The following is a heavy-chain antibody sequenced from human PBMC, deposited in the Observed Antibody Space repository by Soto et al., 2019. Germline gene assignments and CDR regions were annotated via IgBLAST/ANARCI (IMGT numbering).Heavy chain of an antibody. CDR3: TRAGGSYYFDL. V-gene: IGHV3-7*01. J-gene: IGHJ4*02. Sequence: EVQLVESGGGLVLPGGSLRLSCAASGFTFSSLWMSWVRQAPGKGLEWVANIKPDGSDQYYVDSVKGRFTISRDNARNSVYRQMNSLRGDDTAVYYCTRAGGSYYFDLWGQGTLVTVSA. D-gene: IGHD3-10*01. CDR1: GFTFSSLW. CDR2: IKPDGSDQ.